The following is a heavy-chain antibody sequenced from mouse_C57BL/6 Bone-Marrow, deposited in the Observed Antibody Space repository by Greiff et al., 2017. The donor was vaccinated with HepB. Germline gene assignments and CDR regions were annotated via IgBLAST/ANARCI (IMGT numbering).Heavy chain of an antibody. V-gene: IGHV5-2*01. Sequence: DVHLVESGGGLVQPGESLKLSCESNEYEFPSHDMSWVRKTPEKRLELVAAINSDGGSTYYPDTMERRFIISRDNTMKTLYLQMSSLRSEDTALYYCARQENGYYSNYWGQGTTLTVSS. CDR2: INSDGGST. D-gene: IGHD2-3*01. CDR1: EYEFPSHD. CDR3: ARQENGYYSNY. J-gene: IGHJ2*01.